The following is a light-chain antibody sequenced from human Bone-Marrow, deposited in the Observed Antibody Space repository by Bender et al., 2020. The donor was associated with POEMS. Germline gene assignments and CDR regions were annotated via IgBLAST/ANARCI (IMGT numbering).Light chain of an antibody. Sequence: QSALTQPASVSGSPGQSITISCTGTSSDVSGFNYVSWYQQHPGKAPKLIIYDVSDRPSGLSNRFSGSKSGNTASLTISGLQAEDEADYHCCSYAGSNTLVFGGGTKVTVL. CDR2: DVS. CDR3: CSYAGSNTLV. J-gene: IGLJ2*01. V-gene: IGLV2-14*01. CDR1: SSDVSGFNY.